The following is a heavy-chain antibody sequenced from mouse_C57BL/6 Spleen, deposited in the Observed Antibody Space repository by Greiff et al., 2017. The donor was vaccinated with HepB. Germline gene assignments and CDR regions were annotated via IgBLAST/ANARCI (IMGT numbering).Heavy chain of an antibody. CDR3: ARERGITTVVAPHWYFDV. CDR1: GFTFSDYY. CDR2: INYDGSST. V-gene: IGHV5-16*01. J-gene: IGHJ1*03. Sequence: EVKLVESEGGLVQPGSSMKLSCTASGFTFSDYYMAWVRQVPEKGLEWVANINYDGSSTYYLDSLKSRFIISRDNAKNILYLQMSSLKSEDTATYYCARERGITTVVAPHWYFDVWGTGTTVTVSS. D-gene: IGHD1-1*01.